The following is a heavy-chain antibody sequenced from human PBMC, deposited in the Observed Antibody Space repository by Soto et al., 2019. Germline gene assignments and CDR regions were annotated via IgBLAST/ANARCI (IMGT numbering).Heavy chain of an antibody. CDR1: GYTFTGYA. CDR3: ARVVAVPADFDY. D-gene: IGHD6-19*01. CDR2: INAGNGNT. V-gene: IGHV1-3*05. J-gene: IGHJ4*02. Sequence: QVQLVQSGAEEKKPGASVKVSCKASGYTFTGYAMHWVRQAPGQRLEWMGWINAGNGNTKYSQKFQGRVNITRDTIGSRAYMALSSLRSEDTAVYYCARVVAVPADFDYWGQGTLVTVSS.